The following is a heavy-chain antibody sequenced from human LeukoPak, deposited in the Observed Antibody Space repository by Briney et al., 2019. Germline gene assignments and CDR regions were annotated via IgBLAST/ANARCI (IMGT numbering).Heavy chain of an antibody. CDR3: ARDPYGSGSYYTANWFDP. V-gene: IGHV1-2*02. Sequence: GASVKVSCKASGYTFTGYYMHWVRQAPGQGLEWMGWINPNSGGTNYAQKFQGRVTMTRDTSISTAYMELSRLRSDDTAVYYCARDPYGSGSYYTANWFDPWGQGTLVTVSS. J-gene: IGHJ5*02. CDR1: GYTFTGYY. D-gene: IGHD3-10*01. CDR2: INPNSGGT.